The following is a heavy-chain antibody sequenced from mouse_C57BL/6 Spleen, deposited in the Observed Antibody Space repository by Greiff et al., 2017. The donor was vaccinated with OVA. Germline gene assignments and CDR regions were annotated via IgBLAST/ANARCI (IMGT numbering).Heavy chain of an antibody. CDR3: ARETGDYAMDY. CDR1: GFTFSSYA. Sequence: DVKLVESGGGLVKPGGSLKLSCAASGFTFSSYAMSWVRQTPEKRLEWVATISDGGSYTYYPDNVKGRFTISRDNAKNNLYLQMSHLKSEDTAMYYCARETGDYAMDYWGQGTSVTVSS. J-gene: IGHJ4*01. CDR2: ISDGGSYT. V-gene: IGHV5-4*01. D-gene: IGHD4-1*01.